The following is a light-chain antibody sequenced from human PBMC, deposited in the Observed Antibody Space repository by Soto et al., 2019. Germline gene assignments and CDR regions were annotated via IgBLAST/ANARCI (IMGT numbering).Light chain of an antibody. Sequence: VLTQSPGTLSLSPGERATLSCRASQSVGTYLAWYQQKPGQAPRLLIYGASTRATGIPARFSGSGSGTEFTLTISSLQSEDFAVYYCQQYNNWPPITFGQGTRLEIK. CDR2: GAS. CDR1: QSVGTY. CDR3: QQYNNWPPIT. V-gene: IGKV3-15*01. J-gene: IGKJ5*01.